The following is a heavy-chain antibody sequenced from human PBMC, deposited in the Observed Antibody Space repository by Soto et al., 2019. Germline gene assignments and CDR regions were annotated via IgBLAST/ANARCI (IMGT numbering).Heavy chain of an antibody. CDR3: ARAWVVVTAPDY. CDR1: GGSISSYY. J-gene: IGHJ4*02. V-gene: IGHV4-59*01. D-gene: IGHD2-21*02. CDR2: IYYSGST. Sequence: PSETLSLTCTVSGGSISSYYWSWIRKPPGKGLEWIGYIYYSGSTNYNPSLKSRVTISVDTSKNQFSLKLSSVTAEDTAVYYCARAWVVVTAPDYWGQGTLVTVSS.